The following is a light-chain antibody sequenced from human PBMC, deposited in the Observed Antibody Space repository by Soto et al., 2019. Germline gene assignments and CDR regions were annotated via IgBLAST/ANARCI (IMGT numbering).Light chain of an antibody. J-gene: IGKJ4*01. CDR3: QQFNNWPLT. V-gene: IGKV3-15*01. CDR1: QSVSSD. Sequence: IVMTQSPATLSVSPGERATLSCRASQSVSSDLAWYQQKPGQAPRLLIYFASTRATGIPDRFSGSGSGTEFTLTISSLQSEDFGVYYCQQFNNWPLTFGGGSKVDIK. CDR2: FAS.